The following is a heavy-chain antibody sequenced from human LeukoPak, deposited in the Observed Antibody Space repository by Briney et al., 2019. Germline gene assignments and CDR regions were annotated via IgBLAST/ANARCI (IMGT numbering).Heavy chain of an antibody. D-gene: IGHD5-24*01. V-gene: IGHV5-51*01. CDR1: GYNFPYYR. Sequence: GESLKISCKGSGYNFPYYRIGWVRQMPGKGLEWMGIIYPGDSDTRYSPSFQGQVTISADMSITTAYLRWNSLKASDTAMYYCARADGYTAHFDSWGQGTLVTVSS. CDR2: IYPGDSDT. J-gene: IGHJ4*02. CDR3: ARADGYTAHFDS.